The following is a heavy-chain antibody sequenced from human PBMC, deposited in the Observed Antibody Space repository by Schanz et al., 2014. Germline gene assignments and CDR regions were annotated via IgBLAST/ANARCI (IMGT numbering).Heavy chain of an antibody. D-gene: IGHD6-19*01. CDR2: ISSSGSYI. CDR3: AIIGVMVAVAGTRADY. V-gene: IGHV3-21*01. Sequence: EVHLVESGGGLVKRGGSLRLSCAASGFTISSYSMNWVRQAPGKGLEWVSSISSSGSYIYYADSVKGRFSISRDNAKNSLFLQMNRLRAEDTALYYCAIIGVMVAVAGTRADYWGQGTLVTVSS. CDR1: GFTISSYS. J-gene: IGHJ4*02.